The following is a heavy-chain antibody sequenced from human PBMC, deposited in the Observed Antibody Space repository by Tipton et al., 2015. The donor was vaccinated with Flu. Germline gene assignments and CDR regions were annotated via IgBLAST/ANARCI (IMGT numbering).Heavy chain of an antibody. CDR1: GGSISSYY. CDR2: IYYSGST. V-gene: IGHV4-59*08. Sequence: TLSLACTVSGGSISSYYWSWIRQPPGKGLEWIGYIYYSGSTNYNPSLKSRVTISVDTSKNQFSLKLSSVTAADTAVYYCASRLNGDVDYWGQGPLVTVSS. J-gene: IGHJ4*02. CDR3: ASRLNGDVDY. D-gene: IGHD4-17*01.